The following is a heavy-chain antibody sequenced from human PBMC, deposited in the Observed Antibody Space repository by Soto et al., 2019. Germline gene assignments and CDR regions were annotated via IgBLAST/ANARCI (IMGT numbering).Heavy chain of an antibody. J-gene: IGHJ5*02. Sequence: SETLSLTCTVSGGSISSSSYYWGWIRQPPGKGLEWIGSIYYSGSTYYNPSLKSRVTISVDTSKNQFSLKLSSVTAADTAVYYCARQLGAVAGPMGCWFDPWGQGTLVNVS. V-gene: IGHV4-39*01. CDR3: ARQLGAVAGPMGCWFDP. CDR1: GGSISSSSYY. D-gene: IGHD6-19*01. CDR2: IYYSGST.